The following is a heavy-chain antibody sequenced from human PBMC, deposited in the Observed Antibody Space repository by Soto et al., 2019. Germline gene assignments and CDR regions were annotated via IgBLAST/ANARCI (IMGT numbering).Heavy chain of an antibody. D-gene: IGHD3-22*01. V-gene: IGHV3-9*01. J-gene: IGHJ4*02. Sequence: PGESRSLSCAAAGLRLDDYAIHWVWQAPGRGLGWGSVITWTRGYRSYADSRNGRITISKDNANNSLYLKMNSPRPEDTAVYYCAKGTYDSSGYYAAPDYWGQGTLVTVSS. CDR2: ITWTRGYR. CDR3: AKGTYDSSGYYAAPDY. CDR1: GLRLDDYA.